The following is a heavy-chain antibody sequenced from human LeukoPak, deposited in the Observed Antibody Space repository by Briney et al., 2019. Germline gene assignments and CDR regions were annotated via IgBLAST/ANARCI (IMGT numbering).Heavy chain of an antibody. Sequence: ASVKVSCKASGYTFTGYYMHWVRQAPGQGLEWMGRTNPNSGGTNYAQKFQGRVTMTRDTSISAAYMELSRLRSDDTAVYYCARASCSGGICYGGLFVGVWGQGTTVTVSS. V-gene: IGHV1-2*06. CDR3: ARASCSGGICYGGLFVGV. CDR2: TNPNSGGT. CDR1: GYTFTGYY. J-gene: IGHJ6*02. D-gene: IGHD2-15*01.